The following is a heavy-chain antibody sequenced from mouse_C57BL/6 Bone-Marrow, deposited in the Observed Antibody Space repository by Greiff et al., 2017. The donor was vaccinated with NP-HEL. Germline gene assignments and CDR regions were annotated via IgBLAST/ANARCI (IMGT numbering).Heavy chain of an antibody. Sequence: EVKLMESGPELVKPGASVKIPCKASGYTFTDYNMDWVKQSHGKSLEWIGDINPNNGGTIYNQKFKGKATLTVDKSSSTAYMELRSLTSEDTAVYYCAREGAFTFAYWGQGTLVTVSA. V-gene: IGHV1-18*01. CDR2: INPNNGGT. CDR3: AREGAFTFAY. J-gene: IGHJ3*01. CDR1: GYTFTDYN.